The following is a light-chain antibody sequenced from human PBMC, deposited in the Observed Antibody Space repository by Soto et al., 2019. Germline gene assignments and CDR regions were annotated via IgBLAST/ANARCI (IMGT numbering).Light chain of an antibody. J-gene: IGKJ1*01. CDR1: QSVTYN. CDR2: GAS. V-gene: IGKV3-15*01. CDR3: QQYNDWLWT. Sequence: ETMMTQSPATLSASPGERVTLYCRATQSVTYNLAWYQQKPGQAPRLLIYGASTRATGIPARFSGRGSGTEFTLTITSLQSEDFAVYYCQQYNDWLWTFGQGTKVDI.